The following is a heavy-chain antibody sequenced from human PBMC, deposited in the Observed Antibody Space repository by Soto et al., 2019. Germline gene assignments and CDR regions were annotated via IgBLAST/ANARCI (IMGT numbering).Heavy chain of an antibody. Sequence: ASVKVSCKASGYTFTSYDINWVRQATGQGLEWMGWMNPNSGNTGYAQKFQGRVTMTRNTSISTAYMEMSSLRSEDTAVYFCATYYDILTGYSGGDAFDIWGQGTMVTVSS. CDR1: GYTFTSYD. D-gene: IGHD3-9*01. CDR2: MNPNSGNT. V-gene: IGHV1-8*01. J-gene: IGHJ3*02. CDR3: ATYYDILTGYSGGDAFDI.